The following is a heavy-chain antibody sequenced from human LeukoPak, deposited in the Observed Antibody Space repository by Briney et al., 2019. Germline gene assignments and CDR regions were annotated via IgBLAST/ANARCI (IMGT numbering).Heavy chain of an antibody. Sequence: SETLSLTCAVYGGSFSGYYWSWIRQPPGKGLEWIGEINHSGSTNYNPSLKSRVTISVDTSKNQFSLKLSSVTAADTAVYYCARQEGEDYYGSGSYFTSYYYYYYGMDVWGQGTTVTVSS. CDR3: ARQEGEDYYGSGSYFTSYYYYYYGMDV. CDR1: GGSFSGYY. V-gene: IGHV4-34*01. J-gene: IGHJ6*02. CDR2: INHSGST. D-gene: IGHD3-10*01.